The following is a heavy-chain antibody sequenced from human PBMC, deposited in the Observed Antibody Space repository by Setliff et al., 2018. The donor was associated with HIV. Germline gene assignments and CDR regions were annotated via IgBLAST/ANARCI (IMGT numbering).Heavy chain of an antibody. CDR3: VRDEKRAAGGTLYYFDL. V-gene: IGHV1-2*02. D-gene: IGHD1-1*01. CDR2: ISPTNGGT. CDR1: GYTFSDPY. Sequence: ASVKVSCKASGYTFSDPYIHWVRQAPGQGLEWMGWISPTNGGTNYAQKFQGRVTMTRDMSISTAYMELTSLTSDDTAVYFCVRDEKRAAGGTLYYFDLWGQGTLVTVSS. J-gene: IGHJ4*02.